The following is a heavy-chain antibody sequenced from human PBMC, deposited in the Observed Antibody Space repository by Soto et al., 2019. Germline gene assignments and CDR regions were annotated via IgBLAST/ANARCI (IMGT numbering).Heavy chain of an antibody. J-gene: IGHJ4*02. Sequence: GESLKISCAASGFTFSSYSMNWVRQAPGKGLEWVSYISSSSSTIYYADSVKGRFTISRDNAKNSLYLQMNSLRDEDTAVYYCAREPEGYLDYWGQGTLVTVSS. CDR3: AREPEGYLDY. CDR1: GFTFSSYS. D-gene: IGHD2-15*01. V-gene: IGHV3-48*02. CDR2: ISSSSSTI.